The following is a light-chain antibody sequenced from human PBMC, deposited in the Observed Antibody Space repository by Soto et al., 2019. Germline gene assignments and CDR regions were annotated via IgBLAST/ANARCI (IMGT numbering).Light chain of an antibody. CDR2: AAS. CDR1: QSISNH. J-gene: IGKJ1*01. Sequence: IQLTQSPSSLFASVGDRVTITCRPSQSISNHLNWYQQTPGKAPKLLVYAASSLQSGVPSRFSGSGSGTDFTLTITSVQPEDSAIYYCQQSYSTNWTFGQGTKVEI. CDR3: QQSYSTNWT. V-gene: IGKV1-39*01.